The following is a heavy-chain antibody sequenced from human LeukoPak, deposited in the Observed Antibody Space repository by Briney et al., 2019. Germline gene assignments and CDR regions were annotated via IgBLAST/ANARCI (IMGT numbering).Heavy chain of an antibody. D-gene: IGHD2-2*01. Sequence: PGGSLRLSCGASGFTFSSYWMSWAPQAPRKGLEWVANIKQDGSEKYYVDSVKGRFTISRDNAKNSLYLQMNSLRAEDTAVYYCAREAGGSSHWGQGTLVTVSS. J-gene: IGHJ4*02. CDR3: AREAGGSSH. V-gene: IGHV3-7*01. CDR1: GFTFSSYW. CDR2: IKQDGSEK.